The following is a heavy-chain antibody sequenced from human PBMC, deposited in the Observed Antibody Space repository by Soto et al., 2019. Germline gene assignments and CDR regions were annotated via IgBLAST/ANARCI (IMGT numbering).Heavy chain of an antibody. CDR1: GFTFSSYG. CDR3: TKDRVPDGIYSFDY. D-gene: IGHD2-15*01. CDR2: IKQDGSEK. J-gene: IGHJ4*02. V-gene: IGHV3-7*03. Sequence: GGSMRVSCAAAGFTFSSYGMSWVSQAPGKGLEWVANIKQDGSEKYYVDSVKGRFTISRDNAKNSLYLQMNSLTVEDAAVYYCTKDRVPDGIYSFDYWGQGALVTVSS.